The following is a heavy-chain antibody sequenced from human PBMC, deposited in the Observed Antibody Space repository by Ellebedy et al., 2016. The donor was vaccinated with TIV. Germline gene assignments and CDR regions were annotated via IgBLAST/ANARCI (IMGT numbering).Heavy chain of an antibody. V-gene: IGHV4-4*02. J-gene: IGHJ4*02. Sequence: MPSETLSLTCAVSGGSISSNHWWSWVRQHPGKGLEWIGEILHRGSTNYTPSLKSRIDISVDKSKNQFSLNLTSVTAAYTDVYYCARGAGMVIMYFDCWGQGTLVTVSS. CDR2: ILHRGST. D-gene: IGHD3-3*01. CDR1: GGSISSNHW. CDR3: ARGAGMVIMYFDC.